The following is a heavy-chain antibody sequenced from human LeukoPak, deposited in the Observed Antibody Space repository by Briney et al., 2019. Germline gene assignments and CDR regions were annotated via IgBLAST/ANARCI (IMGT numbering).Heavy chain of an antibody. Sequence: GGSLRLSCAASGFTFSSYAMSWVRQAPGKGLEWVSTISTSGGSTYYADSVKGRFTISRDNSKNTLYLQMNSLRAEDTAVYYCAKDRSQWLVWDKYYFDYWGQGTLVTVSS. CDR3: AKDRSQWLVWDKYYFDY. J-gene: IGHJ4*02. D-gene: IGHD6-19*01. CDR2: ISTSGGST. V-gene: IGHV3-23*01. CDR1: GFTFSSYA.